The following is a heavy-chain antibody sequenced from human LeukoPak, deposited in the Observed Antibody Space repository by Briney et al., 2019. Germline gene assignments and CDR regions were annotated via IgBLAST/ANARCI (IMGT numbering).Heavy chain of an antibody. CDR3: ARDTHSRYGGNENDY. D-gene: IGHD4-23*01. J-gene: IGHJ4*02. CDR1: GFTFSSYS. CDR2: ISSSSSYI. Sequence: GGSLRLSCAASGFTFSSYSMNWVRQAPGKGLEWVSSISSSSSYIYYADSVKGRFTISRDNAKNSLYLQMNSLRAEDTAVYYCARDTHSRYGGNENDYWGQGTLVTVTS. V-gene: IGHV3-21*01.